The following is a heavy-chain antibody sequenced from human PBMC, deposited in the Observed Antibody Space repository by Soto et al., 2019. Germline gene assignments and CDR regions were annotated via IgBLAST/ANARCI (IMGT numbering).Heavy chain of an antibody. V-gene: IGHV3-30-3*01. Sequence: QEQLVESGGGVVQPGRSLRLSCAASGFTFSTYAMHWVRQAPGKGLEWVAFISYDGSKTQHADSVKGRFTNSRDNSKNTVYWQMNSLRAEDTAVYYCARDAGGHQFDSWGQGTLVTVSS. CDR2: ISYDGSKT. CDR1: GFTFSTYA. J-gene: IGHJ4*02. D-gene: IGHD1-26*01. CDR3: ARDAGGHQFDS.